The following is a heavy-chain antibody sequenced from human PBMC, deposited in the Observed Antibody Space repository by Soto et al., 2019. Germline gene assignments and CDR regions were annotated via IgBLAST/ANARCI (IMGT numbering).Heavy chain of an antibody. CDR1: GGTFSSYS. CDR3: ARAVVLTFTRYYDMDV. Sequence: SVKVSCKASGGTFSSYSINWVRQAPGQGLEWMGRLIPMFGTTDYAQRFQGRVTFTADESTSTASMEVTNLTSEDTAVYYCARAVVLTFTRYYDMDVWGQGTTVTVSS. V-gene: IGHV1-69*13. J-gene: IGHJ6*02. CDR2: LIPMFGTT. D-gene: IGHD3-22*01.